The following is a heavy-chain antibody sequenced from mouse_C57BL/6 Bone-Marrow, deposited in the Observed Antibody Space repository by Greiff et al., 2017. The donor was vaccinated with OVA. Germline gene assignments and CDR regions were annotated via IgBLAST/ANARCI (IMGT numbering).Heavy chain of an antibody. CDR2: IYPRSGNT. V-gene: IGHV1-81*01. CDR1: GYTFTSYG. J-gene: IGHJ1*03. Sequence: VQLQQSGAELARPGASVKLSCKASGYTFTSYGISWVKQSTGQGLEWIGEIYPRSGNTYYNEKFKGKATLTADKSSSTAYMELRSLTSEDSAVYVCARSEGAWDWYFDVWGTGTTVTVSS. CDR3: ARSEGAWDWYFDV. D-gene: IGHD4-1*01.